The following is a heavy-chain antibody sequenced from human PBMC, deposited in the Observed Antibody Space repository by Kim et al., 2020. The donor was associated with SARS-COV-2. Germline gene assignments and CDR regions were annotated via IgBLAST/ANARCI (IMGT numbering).Heavy chain of an antibody. CDR1: GFTFSNYV. V-gene: IGHV3-64D*09. J-gene: IGHJ4*02. CDR2: ISNNGANT. Sequence: GGSLRLSCSASGFTFSNYVMHWVRQAPEKGLESTSVISNNGANTYYADSVKGRFTISRDNSKNTLYLQMSSLRAEDTAVYYFVRRSMAVRLFDYWGQGT. D-gene: IGHD6-6*01. CDR3: VRRSMAVRLFDY.